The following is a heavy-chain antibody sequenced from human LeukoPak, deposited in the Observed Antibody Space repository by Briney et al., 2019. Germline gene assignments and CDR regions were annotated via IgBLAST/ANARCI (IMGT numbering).Heavy chain of an antibody. V-gene: IGHV3-74*01. Sequence: AGGSLRLSCAASGFTFSNYWMHWVRQAPGKGLVWVSRINTDGSRITYADSVKGRFTISRDNAMNTVYLQMNSLRAEDTAVYYCARDLADYSNYSPLDYYYMDVWGKGTTVTVSS. D-gene: IGHD4-11*01. CDR3: ARDLADYSNYSPLDYYYMDV. CDR1: GFTFSNYW. CDR2: INTDGSRI. J-gene: IGHJ6*03.